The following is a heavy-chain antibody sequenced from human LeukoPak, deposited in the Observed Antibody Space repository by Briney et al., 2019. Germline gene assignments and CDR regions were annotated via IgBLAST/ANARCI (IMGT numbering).Heavy chain of an antibody. CDR1: GFTFSSYS. D-gene: IGHD6-19*01. V-gene: IGHV3-21*01. CDR2: ISSSSSYI. Sequence: PGGSLRLSCAASGFTFSSYSMNWVRQAPGKGLEWVSSISSSSSYIYYADSVKGRFTISRDNAKNSLYLQMNSLRAEDTAVYYCASWENGGGWYDTFDIWGQGTMVTVSS. J-gene: IGHJ3*02. CDR3: ASWENGGGWYDTFDI.